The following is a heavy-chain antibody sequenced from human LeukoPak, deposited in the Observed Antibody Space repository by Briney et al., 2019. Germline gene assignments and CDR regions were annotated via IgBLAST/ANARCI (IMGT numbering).Heavy chain of an antibody. V-gene: IGHV1-2*02. CDR1: GYTFTGYY. Sequence: AASVKVSCKASGYTFTGYYMHWVRQAPGQGLEWMGWINPNSGGTNYAQKFQGRVTMTRDTSISTAYMELSRLRSDDTAVYYCARGMWGDYASDDYWGQGTLVTVSS. J-gene: IGHJ4*02. D-gene: IGHD4-17*01. CDR3: ARGMWGDYASDDY. CDR2: INPNSGGT.